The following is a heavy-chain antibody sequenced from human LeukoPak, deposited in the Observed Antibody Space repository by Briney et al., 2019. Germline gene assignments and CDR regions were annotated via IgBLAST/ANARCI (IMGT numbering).Heavy chain of an antibody. J-gene: IGHJ4*02. V-gene: IGHV4-59*01. CDR2: IYYSGST. Sequence: SETLSLTCTVSGGSIGSYYWSWIRQPPGKGLEWIGYIYYSGSTNYNPSLKSRVTISVDTSKNQFSLKLSSVTAADTAVYYCARGGSPYYDSSGLYYWGQGTLVTVSS. CDR3: ARGGSPYYDSSGLYY. D-gene: IGHD3-22*01. CDR1: GGSIGSYY.